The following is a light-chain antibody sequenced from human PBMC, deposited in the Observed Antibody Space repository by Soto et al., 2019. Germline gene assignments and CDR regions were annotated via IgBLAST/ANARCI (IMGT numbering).Light chain of an antibody. CDR2: EVN. J-gene: IGLJ1*01. V-gene: IGLV2-14*01. Sequence: QSVLTQPASVSGPPGQSITISCTGTSSDVGGYDYVSWYQLHPGKAPKLMVFEVNNRPSGVSYRFSGSKSGNTASLTISGLQAEDEADYFCSSYSISTAYLFGTGTRSQS. CDR3: SSYSISTAYL. CDR1: SSDVGGYDY.